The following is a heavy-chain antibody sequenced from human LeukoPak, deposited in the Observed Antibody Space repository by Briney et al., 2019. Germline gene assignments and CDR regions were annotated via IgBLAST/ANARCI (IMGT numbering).Heavy chain of an antibody. J-gene: IGHJ4*02. CDR1: GASISSFC. CDR3: ARQVHDNGGGLYHFDN. D-gene: IGHD4-23*01. V-gene: IGHV4-59*08. Sequence: SETLSLTCTVSGASISSFCWNWIRQPPGKGLEWIGYIYHTGSTNYNPSLKSRVTISVDTSKRQVSLRLSSVTAADTAVYYCARQVHDNGGGLYHFDNWGQGTLVTVSS. CDR2: IYHTGST.